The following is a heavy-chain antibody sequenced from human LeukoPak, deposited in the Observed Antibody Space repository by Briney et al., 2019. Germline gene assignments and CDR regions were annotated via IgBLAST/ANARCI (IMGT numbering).Heavy chain of an antibody. D-gene: IGHD6-13*01. V-gene: IGHV3-13*05. J-gene: IGHJ3*02. CDR1: EFTFSNYD. CDR2: IGTAGDP. Sequence: GGSLRLSCAASEFTFSNYDMHWVRQATGKGLEWVSSIGTAGDPYYADSVKGRFTISRENAKNSFYLQMNSLRAGDTAVYFCSRGGSLAGDAFDIWGQETMVTVSS. CDR3: SRGGSLAGDAFDI.